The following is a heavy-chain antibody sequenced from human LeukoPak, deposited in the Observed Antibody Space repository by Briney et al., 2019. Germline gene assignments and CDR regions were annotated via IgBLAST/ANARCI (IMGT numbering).Heavy chain of an antibody. D-gene: IGHD6-13*01. CDR3: ARFRGIAAAGTGDYYYYMDV. Sequence: SETLSLTCTVSGGSISSYYWSWIRQPPGKGLEWIGYIYYSGSTNYNPSLKSRVTISVDTSKNQFSLKLSSVTAADTAVYYCARFRGIAAAGTGDYYYYMDVWGKGTTVTVSS. CDR2: IYYSGST. J-gene: IGHJ6*03. V-gene: IGHV4-59*08. CDR1: GGSISSYY.